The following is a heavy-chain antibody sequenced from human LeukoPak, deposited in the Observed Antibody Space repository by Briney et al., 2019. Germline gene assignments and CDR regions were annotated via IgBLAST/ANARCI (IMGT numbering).Heavy chain of an antibody. CDR2: IYSGGST. CDR1: GFTFSDYY. J-gene: IGHJ4*02. CDR3: ARVQLRSRVGYFDY. D-gene: IGHD5-24*01. Sequence: GGSLRLSCAASGFTFSDYYMSWVRQAPGKGLEWVSVIYSGGSTYSADSVKGRFTISRDNSKNTVYLQMNSLRAEDTAVYYCARVQLRSRVGYFDYWGQGTLVTVSS. V-gene: IGHV3-66*01.